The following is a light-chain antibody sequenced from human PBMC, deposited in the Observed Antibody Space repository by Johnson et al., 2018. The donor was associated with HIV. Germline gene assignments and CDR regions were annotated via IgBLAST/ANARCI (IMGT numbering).Light chain of an antibody. CDR1: SSNIGNNY. V-gene: IGLV1-51*02. CDR3: GAWDSSLTTFV. Sequence: QSVLTQPPSVSAAPGQKVTISCSGSSSNIGNNYVSWYQQLPGTAPNLLIYENNKRPSGIPDRFSGSKSGTSATLGITGIQTGDEADYYCGAWDSSLTTFVFGTGTKVTVL. J-gene: IGLJ1*01. CDR2: ENN.